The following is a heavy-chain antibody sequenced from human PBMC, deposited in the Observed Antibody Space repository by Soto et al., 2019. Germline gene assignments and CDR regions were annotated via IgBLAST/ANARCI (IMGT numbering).Heavy chain of an antibody. CDR3: ARGTKNPLGYCISTSCYAAFDY. V-gene: IGHV1-69*12. Sequence: QVQLVQSGAEVKKPGSSVKVSCKASGGTFSSYAISWVRQAPGQGLEWMGGIIPIFGTANYAQKFQGRVTIHADDSTSXXSXEXSSLRSEDTAVYYCARGTKNPLGYCISTSCYAAFDYWGQGTLVTVSS. CDR2: IIPIFGTA. J-gene: IGHJ4*02. CDR1: GGTFSSYA. D-gene: IGHD2-2*01.